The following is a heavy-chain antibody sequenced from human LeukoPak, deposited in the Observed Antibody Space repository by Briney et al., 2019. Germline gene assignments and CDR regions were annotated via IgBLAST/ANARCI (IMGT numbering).Heavy chain of an antibody. CDR3: ARVGSSAHGDAFDI. D-gene: IGHD2-2*01. J-gene: IGHJ3*02. Sequence: GGSLRLSCAASGFTFSSYAMSWVRQAPGKGLEWASGISGSGGSTYYADSVNGRFTISRDKSKNTMYLQMNSLRAEDTALYYCARVGSSAHGDAFDIWGQGTMVTVSS. CDR2: ISGSGGST. V-gene: IGHV3-23*01. CDR1: GFTFSSYA.